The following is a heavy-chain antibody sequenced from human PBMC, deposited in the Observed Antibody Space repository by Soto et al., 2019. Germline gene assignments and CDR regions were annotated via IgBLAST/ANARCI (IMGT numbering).Heavy chain of an antibody. V-gene: IGHV4-34*02. CDR1: GGSFSGYY. CDR2: INYSGSA. D-gene: IGHD3-16*01. J-gene: IGHJ5*02. Sequence: QVQLQQWGAGLLKPSETLSLTCAVYGGSFSGYYWSWIRQSPRRGLEWIGEINYSGSANYNPSLRSRVTRTVDSSKKRFSRKVTSVPAADSAVYFCAKTRREKYNPDYGRVPPGWPAPWGQGTQVTVSS. CDR3: AKTRREKYNPDYGRVPPGWPAP.